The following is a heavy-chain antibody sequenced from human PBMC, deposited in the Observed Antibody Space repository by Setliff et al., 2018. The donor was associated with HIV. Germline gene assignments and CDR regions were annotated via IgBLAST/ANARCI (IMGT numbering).Heavy chain of an antibody. Sequence: KPSETLSLTCTVSGASITSHYWSWIRRSPGRELEWIGYIYSTGSTNYNPSLQSRVSISMDASKNKFSLKVTSVTSADTAVYYCAKGAGFYGDYTFDYWGQGNLVTVS. J-gene: IGHJ4*02. V-gene: IGHV4-59*11. CDR2: IYSTGST. D-gene: IGHD4-17*01. CDR3: AKGAGFYGDYTFDY. CDR1: GASITSHY.